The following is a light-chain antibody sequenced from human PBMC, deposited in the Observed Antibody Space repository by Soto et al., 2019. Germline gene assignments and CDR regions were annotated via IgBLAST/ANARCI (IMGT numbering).Light chain of an antibody. CDR1: TSNIGSNA. Sequence: QSAMTQPPSASGTPGQRVTISCSGSTSNIGSNAVNWYQHIPGTAPKLLIFRNSQRPTGVPDRFSGSKSGTSASLAISGLQSEDEADYYCAAWDGSLSAVLFGGGTKVTVL. J-gene: IGLJ2*01. CDR3: AAWDGSLSAVL. V-gene: IGLV1-44*01. CDR2: RNS.